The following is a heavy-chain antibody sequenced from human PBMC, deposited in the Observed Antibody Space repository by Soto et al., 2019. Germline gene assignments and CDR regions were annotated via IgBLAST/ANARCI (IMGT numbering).Heavy chain of an antibody. V-gene: IGHV3-30*03. CDR3: VSDRGYGHASVPYS. CDR1: GFTFSSYG. Sequence: QAQLVESGGGVVQPGRSLRLSCAASGFTFSSYGMHWVRQAPGTGLEWVAVISYDGGLQHYADSMKGRFTISRDNSKNMVIRQMNSLRAEDTAVYYCVSDRGYGHASVPYSWGQGTLVSVSS. J-gene: IGHJ4*02. D-gene: IGHD5-18*01. CDR2: ISYDGGLQ.